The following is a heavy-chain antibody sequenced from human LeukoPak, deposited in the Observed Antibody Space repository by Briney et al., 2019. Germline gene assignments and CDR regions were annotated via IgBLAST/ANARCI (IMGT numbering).Heavy chain of an antibody. V-gene: IGHV4-34*01. D-gene: IGHD3-16*02. Sequence: SETLSLTCPGHGGSFSAYYWSWIRQPPGKGLEWIGEINHSGSTNYNPSLKSRVTISVDTSKNQFSLQLSSVTAADTAVYYCARGDYVWGSYPNNDAFDIWGQGTMVTVSS. J-gene: IGHJ3*02. CDR3: ARGDYVWGSYPNNDAFDI. CDR1: GGSFSAYY. CDR2: INHSGST.